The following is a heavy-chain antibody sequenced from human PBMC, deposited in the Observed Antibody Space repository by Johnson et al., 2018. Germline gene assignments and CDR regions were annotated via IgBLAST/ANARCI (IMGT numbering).Heavy chain of an antibody. Sequence: VQLVETGPGLVKPSETLSLTCTVSGASISTYFWSWIRQPPGKGLEWIGYIYYSGSSSYSPPLKSRATMSVDMSKNQLTLKLSSVTAADTAVYYGARGRGDYYDSSGFQSWGQGTLVTVSS. CDR1: GASISTYF. CDR2: IYYSGSS. J-gene: IGHJ5*02. D-gene: IGHD3-22*01. V-gene: IGHV4-59*01. CDR3: ARGRGDYYDSSGFQS.